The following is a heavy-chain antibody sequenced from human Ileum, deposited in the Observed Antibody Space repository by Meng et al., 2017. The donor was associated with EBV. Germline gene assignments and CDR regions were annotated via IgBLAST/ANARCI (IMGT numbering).Heavy chain of an antibody. CDR3: ARGRGGYDIFDY. D-gene: IGHD3-22*01. CDR2: INSSGST. CDR1: CGSFSRTF. Sequence: VHRQGSGGGLLKPPGTLSLGCARNCGSFSRTFWSWIGQPPGKGLEWVREINSSGSTEYNPSLKSRVTISEDTSESQFSLNLKSVTAADTAVYYCARGRGGYDIFDYWGQGTLVTVSS. V-gene: IGHV4-34*10. J-gene: IGHJ4*02.